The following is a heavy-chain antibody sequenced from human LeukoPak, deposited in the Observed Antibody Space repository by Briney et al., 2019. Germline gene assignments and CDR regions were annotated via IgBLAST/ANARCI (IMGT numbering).Heavy chain of an antibody. Sequence: GGSLRLSCSTSGFTVIRYAFHWVRQAPGKGLEYVSRISSNGDSIYYADSVKGRFTISRDNSKSTSYLQVNSLRPEDTAVYCVKGTAVGDPVHHWGQGTLVTVSS. D-gene: IGHD6-13*01. CDR1: GFTVIRYA. CDR2: ISSNGDSI. V-gene: IGHV3-64D*06. J-gene: IGHJ1*01. CDR3: KGTAVGDPVHH.